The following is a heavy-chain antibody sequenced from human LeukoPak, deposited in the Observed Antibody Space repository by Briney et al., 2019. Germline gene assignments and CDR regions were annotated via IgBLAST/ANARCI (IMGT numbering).Heavy chain of an antibody. J-gene: IGHJ4*02. Sequence: GGSLRLSCAASGFTFSSYAMSWVRQAPGKGLEWISAISGSGGSTYYADSVKGRFTISRDNSKNTLYLQMNSLRAEDTAVYYCAKDEYSGSYYLFDYWGQGTLVTVSS. CDR3: AKDEYSGSYYLFDY. V-gene: IGHV3-23*01. CDR1: GFTFSSYA. CDR2: ISGSGGST. D-gene: IGHD1-26*01.